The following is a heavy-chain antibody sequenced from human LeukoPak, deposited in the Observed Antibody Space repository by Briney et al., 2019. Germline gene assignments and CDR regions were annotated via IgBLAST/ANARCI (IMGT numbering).Heavy chain of an antibody. CDR2: ISGSGGST. D-gene: IGHD2-2*01. CDR1: GFTFSSYG. Sequence: PGGSLRLSCAASGFTFSSYGMSWVRQAPGKGLEWVSAISGSGGSTYYADSVKGRFTISRDNSKNTLYLQMNSLRAEDTAVYYCAKYQLLSGWFDPWGQGTLVTVSS. V-gene: IGHV3-23*01. CDR3: AKYQLLSGWFDP. J-gene: IGHJ5*02.